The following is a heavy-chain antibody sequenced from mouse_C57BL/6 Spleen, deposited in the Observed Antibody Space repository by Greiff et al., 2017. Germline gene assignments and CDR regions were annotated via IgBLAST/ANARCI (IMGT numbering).Heavy chain of an antibody. Sequence: QVQLQQSGPELVKPGASVKISCKASGYAFSSSWMNWVKQRPGKGLEWIGRIYPGDGDTNYNGKFKGKATLTADKSSSTAYMQLSSLTSEDSAVYFCARSGGGGSGYEADWGQGTLVTVSA. CDR1: GYAFSSSW. CDR3: ARSGGGGSGYEAD. V-gene: IGHV1-82*01. CDR2: IYPGDGDT. D-gene: IGHD3-2*02. J-gene: IGHJ3*01.